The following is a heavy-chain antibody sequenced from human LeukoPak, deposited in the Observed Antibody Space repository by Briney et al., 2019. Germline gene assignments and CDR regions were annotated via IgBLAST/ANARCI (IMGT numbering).Heavy chain of an antibody. D-gene: IGHD6-19*01. CDR3: ARGRAAGD. CDR1: GYTFTNND. Sequence: ASVKVSCKASGYTFTNNDINWVRQATGQGLEWMGWASPNSGNTGCAPKFHGRVTTTSDTSINTAYMELSSLTSEDTAIYYCARGRAAGDWGQGTLVTVSS. CDR2: ASPNSGNT. V-gene: IGHV1-8*01. J-gene: IGHJ4*02.